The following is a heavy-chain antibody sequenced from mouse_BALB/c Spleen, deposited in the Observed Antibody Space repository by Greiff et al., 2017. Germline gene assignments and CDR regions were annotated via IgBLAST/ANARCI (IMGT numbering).Heavy chain of an antibody. Sequence: EVQLVESGGGLVKPGGSLKLSCAASGFTFSDDYMYWVRQTPAKRQVWVETISDGGSYTYYPDSVKGRFTISRDNAKNNLYLQMSSLKSEDTAMYYGAREVGGGYYSAMDYWGQGTSVTVSS. CDR3: AREVGGGYYSAMDY. J-gene: IGHJ4*01. CDR1: GFTFSDDY. D-gene: IGHD2-12*01. V-gene: IGHV5-4*02. CDR2: ISDGGSYT.